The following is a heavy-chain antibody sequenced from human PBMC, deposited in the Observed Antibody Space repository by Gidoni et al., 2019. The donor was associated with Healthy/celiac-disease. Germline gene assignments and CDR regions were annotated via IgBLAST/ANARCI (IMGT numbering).Heavy chain of an antibody. J-gene: IGHJ6*02. CDR2: ISDDGSNK. CDR1: GFTFSSYG. V-gene: IGHV3-30*18. D-gene: IGHD3-10*01. Sequence: QVQLVESGGGVVQPGRSLSLSCAASGFTFSSYGMHWVRQSPGKGLGGVAVISDDGSNKYYADSVKGRFTISRDNSKNTLYLQMNSLRAEDTAVYYCAKNGGSMVDYYYYGMDVWGQGTTVTVSS. CDR3: AKNGGSMVDYYYYGMDV.